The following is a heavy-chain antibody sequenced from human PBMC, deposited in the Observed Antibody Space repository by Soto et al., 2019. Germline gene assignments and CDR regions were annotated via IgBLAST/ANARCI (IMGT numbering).Heavy chain of an antibody. J-gene: IGHJ4*02. CDR1: GYTFTNYG. CDR3: ARGDRYYGGSSAH. CDR2: VSAYNGDT. V-gene: IGHV1-18*04. D-gene: IGHD4-17*01. Sequence: ASVKVSCKASGYTFTNYGFSWVRQAPGQGPELMGWVSAYNGDTNYAQKFRGRVTLATDASTSTAYMELRSLRSDDTAVYYCARGDRYYGGSSAHWGQGTLVTVSS.